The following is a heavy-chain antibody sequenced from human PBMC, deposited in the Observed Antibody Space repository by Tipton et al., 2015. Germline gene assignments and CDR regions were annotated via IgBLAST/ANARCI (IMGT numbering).Heavy chain of an antibody. CDR1: GGSVTSGSYY. J-gene: IGHJ5*02. D-gene: IGHD3-10*01. V-gene: IGHV4-61*01. Sequence: TLSLTCTVSGGSVTSGSYYWSWIRQPPGKGLEWIGYISYTDGAHYNPALKSRVTISVDTSKNQFSLTLNSVAAADTAVYYCARDGSGSLSWFDPWGQGTLVTVSS. CDR2: ISYTDGA. CDR3: ARDGSGSLSWFDP.